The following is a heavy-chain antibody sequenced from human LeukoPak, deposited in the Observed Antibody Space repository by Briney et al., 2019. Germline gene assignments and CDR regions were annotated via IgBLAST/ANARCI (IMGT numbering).Heavy chain of an antibody. J-gene: IGHJ6*02. CDR1: GGSFSGYY. V-gene: IGHV4-34*01. CDR3: ARGPTHYYYYGMDV. Sequence: SETLSLTCAVYGGSFSGYYWSWIRQPPGKGLEWIGEINHSGSTNYNPSLKSRVTISVDTSKNQFSLKLSSVTAADTAVYYCARGPTHYYYYGMDVWGQGTTVTVSS. CDR2: INHSGST.